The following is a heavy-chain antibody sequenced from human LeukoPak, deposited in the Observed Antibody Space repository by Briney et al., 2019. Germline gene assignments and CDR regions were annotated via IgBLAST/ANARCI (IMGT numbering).Heavy chain of an antibody. CDR3: ARRYSGNYYEFDY. J-gene: IGHJ4*02. V-gene: IGHV4-30-4*01. CDR1: GGSISSGDYY. D-gene: IGHD1-26*01. CDR2: IYYSGST. Sequence: SETLSLTCTVSGGSISSGDYYWSWIRQPPGKGLEWIGYIYYSGSTYYNPSLKSRVTISVDTSKNQFSLKLSSVTAADTAVYYCARRYSGNYYEFDYWGQGTLVTVSS.